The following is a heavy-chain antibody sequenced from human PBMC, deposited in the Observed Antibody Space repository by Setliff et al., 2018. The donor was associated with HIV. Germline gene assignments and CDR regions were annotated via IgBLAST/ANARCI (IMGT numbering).Heavy chain of an antibody. CDR1: GFTFGDYA. CDR3: ATTHHYARSGYYG. J-gene: IGHJ4*02. V-gene: IGHV3-49*04. CDR2: IRSKAYGGTT. Sequence: GGSLRLSCTASGFTFGDYAMSWVRQAPGKGLEWVGFIRSKAYGGTTEYAASVRGRFTISRDNSKSTLYLQMNSLRPEDRAVYYCATTHHYARSGYYGWGQGTLVTVSS. D-gene: IGHD3-22*01.